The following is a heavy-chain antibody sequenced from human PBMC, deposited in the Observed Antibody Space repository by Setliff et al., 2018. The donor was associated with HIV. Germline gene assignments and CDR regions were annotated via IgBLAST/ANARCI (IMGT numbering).Heavy chain of an antibody. CDR2: IYYTGIT. D-gene: IGHD2-21*02. CDR3: ARELYGGNSRPFDY. J-gene: IGHJ4*02. CDR1: GGSVTSYL. V-gene: IGHV4-59*02. Sequence: SETLSLTCSISGGSVTSYLWHWFRQPPGKGLEWIGYIYYTGITDNNPSLEGRVTISVDTSKNQVSLRLKSVTTADTTVYYCARELYGGNSRPFDYWGQGALVTVSS.